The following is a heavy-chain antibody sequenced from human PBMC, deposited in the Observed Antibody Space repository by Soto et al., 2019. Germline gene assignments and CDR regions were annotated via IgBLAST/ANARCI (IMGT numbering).Heavy chain of an antibody. CDR3: ARSQGSSTSLEIYYYYYYGMDV. D-gene: IGHD2-2*01. V-gene: IGHV1-69*01. CDR2: ILPIPGTA. Sequence: QVQLVQSGAEVKKPGSSVKVSCKASGGTFGSYAISWVRQAPGQGLEWMGGILPIPGTANYAQKFQGRVTSAADASTSTAYMELSSLRSEDTAVYYCARSQGSSTSLEIYYYYYYGMDVWGQGTTVTVSS. CDR1: GGTFGSYA. J-gene: IGHJ6*02.